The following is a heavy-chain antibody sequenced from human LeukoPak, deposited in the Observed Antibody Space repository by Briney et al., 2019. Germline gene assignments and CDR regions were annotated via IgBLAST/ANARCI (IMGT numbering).Heavy chain of an antibody. CDR1: GYTFTSYA. V-gene: IGHV7-4-1*02. Sequence: ASVKVSCKASGYTFTSYAMNWVRQAPGQGPEWMGWINTNTGNPTYAQGFTGRFVFSLDTSVSTAYLQISSLKAEDTAVYYCAKTRPYSYGSPSYYYYYMDVWGKGTTVTVSS. D-gene: IGHD5-18*01. CDR2: INTNTGNP. J-gene: IGHJ6*03. CDR3: AKTRPYSYGSPSYYYYYMDV.